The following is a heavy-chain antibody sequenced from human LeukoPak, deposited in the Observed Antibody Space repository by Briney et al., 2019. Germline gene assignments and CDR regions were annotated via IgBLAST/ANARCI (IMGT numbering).Heavy chain of an antibody. Sequence: GGSLRLSCAASGFTFSSYGMHWVRQAPGKGLEWVAFIRYDGSNKYYADSVKGRFTISRDNSKNTLYLQMNSLRAEDTAVYYCARGSYSSSSNLDYWGQGTLVTVSS. CDR3: ARGSYSSSSNLDY. CDR1: GFTFSSYG. CDR2: IRYDGSNK. V-gene: IGHV3-30*02. J-gene: IGHJ4*02. D-gene: IGHD6-13*01.